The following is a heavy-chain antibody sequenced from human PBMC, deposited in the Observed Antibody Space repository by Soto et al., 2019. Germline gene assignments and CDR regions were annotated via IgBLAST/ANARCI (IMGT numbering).Heavy chain of an antibody. CDR1: GFTFSTYW. D-gene: IGHD5-12*01. CDR2: IKQDGSEK. CDR3: AGAPGWLIEN. V-gene: IGHV3-7*04. J-gene: IGHJ4*02. Sequence: EVQLVESGGGLVQPGGSLRLSCAASGFTFSTYWMFWVRQAPGKGLEWVATIKQDGSEKPYVDSVKGRFTISRDNAKNSLHLQTNSLRAEDTAVYFCAGAPGWLIENWGQGTLVTVSS.